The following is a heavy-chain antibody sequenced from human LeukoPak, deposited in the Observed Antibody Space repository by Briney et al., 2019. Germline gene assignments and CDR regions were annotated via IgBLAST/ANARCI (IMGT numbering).Heavy chain of an antibody. Sequence: GGSLRLSCAASGFTFSSYAMSWVRQAPGKGLEWVAVISYDGSNKYYADSVKGRFTISRDNSKNTLYLQMNSLRAEDTAVYYCAKRGGGDYVWGSYRYTDYFDYWGQGTLVTVSS. D-gene: IGHD3-16*02. CDR3: AKRGGGDYVWGSYRYTDYFDY. CDR1: GFTFSSYA. J-gene: IGHJ4*02. CDR2: ISYDGSNK. V-gene: IGHV3-30*18.